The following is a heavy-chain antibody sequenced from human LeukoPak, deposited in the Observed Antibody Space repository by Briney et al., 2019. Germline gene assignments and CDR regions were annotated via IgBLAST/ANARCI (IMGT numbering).Heavy chain of an antibody. V-gene: IGHV3-21*01. Sequence: GGSLRLSCAASGFIFSSYSMDWVRQAPGKGLEWVSSISSSGTYIYYADSVKGRFTISRDNAKNSLYLHINSLSAEDTAVLYCARDLGVSKHRYFDLWGRGTLVTVSS. J-gene: IGHJ2*01. D-gene: IGHD2-8*01. CDR3: ARDLGVSKHRYFDL. CDR2: ISSSGTYI. CDR1: GFIFSSYS.